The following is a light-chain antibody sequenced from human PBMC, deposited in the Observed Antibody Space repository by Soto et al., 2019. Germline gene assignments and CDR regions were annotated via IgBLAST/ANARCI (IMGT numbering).Light chain of an antibody. CDR2: GAF. J-gene: IGKJ2*01. CDR1: QGVANTW. V-gene: IGKV3-20*01. Sequence: EIVLTQSPGTLSLSPGEKATLSCRGSQGVANTWLAWFQQKPGQAPRLLIYGAFRRAAGIPDRFSGSGSGANVTLTISRLEPEDFAVYYCQYYSPPPAEYTFGQGTKLDIK. CDR3: QYYSPPPAEYT.